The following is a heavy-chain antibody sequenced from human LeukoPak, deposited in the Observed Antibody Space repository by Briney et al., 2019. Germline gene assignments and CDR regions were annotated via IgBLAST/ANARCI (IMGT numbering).Heavy chain of an antibody. CDR2: ISYDGSNK. CDR3: AREDSENAFDI. V-gene: IGHV3-30-3*01. D-gene: IGHD4-11*01. CDR1: EFTFSSYA. Sequence: GRSLRLSCAASEFTFSSYAMHWVRQAPGKGLEWVSFISYDGSNKYYAHSVKGRFTISRDNSKNTLYLQMNSPRPEDTGVYYCAREDSENAFDIWGQGTMVTVSS. J-gene: IGHJ3*02.